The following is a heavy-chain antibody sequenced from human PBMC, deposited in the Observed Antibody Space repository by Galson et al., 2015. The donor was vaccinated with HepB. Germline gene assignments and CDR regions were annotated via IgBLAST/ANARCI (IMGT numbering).Heavy chain of an antibody. Sequence: CAISGDSVSSNSAAWSWIRQSPSRGLEWLGRTYYSSKWFHDYAISVKSRIIIDPDTSKNQFSLQLNSVTPEDTAFYYCAREPAAYYDYVWGSYRYSYFDYWGQGTLVTVSS. CDR3: AREPAAYYDYVWGSYRYSYFDY. D-gene: IGHD3-16*02. V-gene: IGHV6-1*01. CDR2: TYYSSKWFH. J-gene: IGHJ4*02. CDR1: GDSVSSNSAA.